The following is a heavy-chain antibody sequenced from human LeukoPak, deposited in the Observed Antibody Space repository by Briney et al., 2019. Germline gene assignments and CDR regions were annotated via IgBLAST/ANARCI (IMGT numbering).Heavy chain of an antibody. CDR3: ARGGSRQYSQH. D-gene: IGHD6-25*01. Sequence: SETLSLTCAVYGGSFSGYYWSWIRQPPGKGLEWIGEINHSGSTNYNPSLKSRVTISVDTSQNQVSLNVSSATAADTAVYYCARGGSRQYSQHWGQGTLVTVSS. V-gene: IGHV4-34*01. J-gene: IGHJ1*01. CDR2: INHSGST. CDR1: GGSFSGYY.